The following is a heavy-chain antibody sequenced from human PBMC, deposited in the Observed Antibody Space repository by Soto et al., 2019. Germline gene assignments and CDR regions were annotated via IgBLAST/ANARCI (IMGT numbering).Heavy chain of an antibody. CDR1: GFTFSSYG. CDR3: AKGVDGPNTYYYYYGMDV. J-gene: IGHJ6*02. V-gene: IGHV3-30*18. D-gene: IGHD5-12*01. Sequence: GGSLRLSCAASGFTFSSYGMHWVRQAPGKGLEWVAVISYDGSNKYYADSVKGRFTISRDNSKSTLYLQMNSLRAEDTAVYYCAKGVDGPNTYYYYYGMDVWGQGTTVTVSS. CDR2: ISYDGSNK.